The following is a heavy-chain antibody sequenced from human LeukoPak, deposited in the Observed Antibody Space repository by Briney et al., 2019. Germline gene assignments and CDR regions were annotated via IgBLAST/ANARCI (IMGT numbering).Heavy chain of an antibody. Sequence: ASVKVSCKASGYTFTSYGISWVRQAPGQGLEWMGWISAYNGNTNYAQKLQGRVTMTTDTSTSTAYMELRSLRSDDTAVYYCARDSSGWYSLMLIDYWGQGTLVTVSS. CDR3: ARDSSGWYSLMLIDY. V-gene: IGHV1-18*01. J-gene: IGHJ4*02. D-gene: IGHD6-19*01. CDR1: GYTFTSYG. CDR2: ISAYNGNT.